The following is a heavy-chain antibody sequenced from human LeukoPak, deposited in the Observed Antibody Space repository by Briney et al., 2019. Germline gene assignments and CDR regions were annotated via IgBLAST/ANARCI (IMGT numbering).Heavy chain of an antibody. V-gene: IGHV3-30*18. CDR3: AKGRSWFPAFDY. J-gene: IGHJ4*02. Sequence: GRSLRLSCAASGFSFTTYGMHWVRQAPGKGLEWVALISYDGSTKYYADSVKGRFTISRDNSESTLFLEMTSLRAEDTAVYFCAKGRSWFPAFDYWGQGALVTVSS. CDR2: ISYDGSTK. D-gene: IGHD6-13*01. CDR1: GFSFTTYG.